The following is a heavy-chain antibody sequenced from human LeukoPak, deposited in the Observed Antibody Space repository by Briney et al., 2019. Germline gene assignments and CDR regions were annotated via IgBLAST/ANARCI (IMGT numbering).Heavy chain of an antibody. CDR1: GGSISSSSYY. V-gene: IGHV4-39*01. CDR3: ARQGITMVRGVLHYYYYMDV. D-gene: IGHD3-10*01. J-gene: IGHJ6*03. CDR2: IYYSGST. Sequence: SETLSLTCTVSGGSISSSSYYWGWIRQPPGKGLEWIGSIYYSGSTYYNPSLKSRVTISVDTSKNQFPLKLSSVTAADTAVYYCARQGITMVRGVLHYYYYMDVWGKGTTVTISS.